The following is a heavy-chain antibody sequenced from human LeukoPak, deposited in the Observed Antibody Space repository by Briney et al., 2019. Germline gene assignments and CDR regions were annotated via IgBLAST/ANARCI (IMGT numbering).Heavy chain of an antibody. CDR2: ISSSGSSI. V-gene: IGHV3-11*04. J-gene: IGHJ3*02. D-gene: IGHD3-10*01. Sequence: GGSLRLSCAASGFTFSYYYMSWMRQAPGKGLEWVSYISSSGSSIYYADSVRGRFTISRDISRNSIYLQMNSLRVEDSAVYYCARGSVDPGSFDIWGQGTMVTV. CDR3: ARGSVDPGSFDI. CDR1: GFTFSYYY.